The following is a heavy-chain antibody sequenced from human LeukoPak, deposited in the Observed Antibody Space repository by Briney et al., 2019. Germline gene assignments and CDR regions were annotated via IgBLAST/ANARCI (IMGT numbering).Heavy chain of an antibody. D-gene: IGHD3-16*01. J-gene: IGHJ5*02. CDR1: GGSFSGYY. CDR2: INHSGST. CDR3: ARHRARGIRPFDP. Sequence: SETLSLTCAVYGGSFSGYYWSWIRQPPGKGLEWIGEINHSGSTNYNPSLKSRVTISVDTSKNQFSLKLSSVTAADTAVYYCARHRARGIRPFDPWGQGTLVTVSS. V-gene: IGHV4-34*01.